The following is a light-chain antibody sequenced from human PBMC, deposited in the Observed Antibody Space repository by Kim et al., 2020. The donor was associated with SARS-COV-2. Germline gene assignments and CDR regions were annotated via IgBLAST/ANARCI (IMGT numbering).Light chain of an antibody. CDR2: SNN. V-gene: IGLV1-44*01. Sequence: RVTSCYSGSSTNIGSNTVHWYQQLPGTAPKFLIYSNNQRPSGVPDRFSGSKSGTSASLAISGLQSEDEADYYCATWDGSLNGWVFGGGTQLTVL. CDR1: STNIGSNT. J-gene: IGLJ3*02. CDR3: ATWDGSLNGWV.